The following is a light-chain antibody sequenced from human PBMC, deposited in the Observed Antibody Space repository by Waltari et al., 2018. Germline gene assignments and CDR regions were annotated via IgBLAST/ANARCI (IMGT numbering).Light chain of an antibody. CDR3: SSYTSTTTPFV. CDR1: SSAIGRYNY. J-gene: IGLJ1*01. CDR2: DVN. V-gene: IGLV2-14*03. Sequence: QSALTQPASVSGSPGQSITISCTGTSSAIGRYNYVSWYQQHPGKALKLIIYDVNNRPSGISDRFSGSKSANTASLTISGLQVEDEADYFCSSYTSTTTPFVFGSGTKVTVL.